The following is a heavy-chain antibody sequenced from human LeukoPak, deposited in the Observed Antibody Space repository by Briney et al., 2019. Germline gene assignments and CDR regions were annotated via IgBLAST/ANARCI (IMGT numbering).Heavy chain of an antibody. V-gene: IGHV3-7*03. D-gene: IGHD1-26*01. Sequence: GGSLRLSCEGSAFIFSGHWMNWVRQTPGKGLEWVASIKEDGSERQYVDSVKGRFSISRDNTKGSLFLQLNSLRAEDTAVYYCARGPTLLYSGNSYFDYWGQGTLVTVSS. CDR2: IKEDGSER. CDR1: AFIFSGHW. J-gene: IGHJ4*02. CDR3: ARGPTLLYSGNSYFDY.